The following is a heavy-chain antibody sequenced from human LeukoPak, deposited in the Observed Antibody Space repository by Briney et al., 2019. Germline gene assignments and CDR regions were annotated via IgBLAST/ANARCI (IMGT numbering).Heavy chain of an antibody. CDR1: GFTFSSYA. J-gene: IGHJ3*02. CDR3: AKVASSSWYTTGHAFDI. CDR2: ISGSGGST. D-gene: IGHD6-13*01. V-gene: IGHV3-23*01. Sequence: GGSLRLSCAASGFTFSSYAMSCVRQAPGKGLEWVSAISGSGGSTYYADSVKGRFTISRDNSKNTLYLQMNSLRAEDTAVYYCAKVASSSWYTTGHAFDIWGRGTMVTVSS.